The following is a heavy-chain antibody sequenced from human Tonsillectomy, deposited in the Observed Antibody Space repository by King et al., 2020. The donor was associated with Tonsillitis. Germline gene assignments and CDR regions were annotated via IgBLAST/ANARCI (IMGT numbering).Heavy chain of an antibody. CDR3: VKRAAGSGHYYGDAEYFQH. CDR1: GFSLNTSGVG. Sequence: TLKESGPTLVKPTQTLTLTCTFSGFSLNTSGVGVGWIRQPPGNALGWLALIYWDDDKRYSSSLKSRPTITKDTSKNQVVLTMTNMDPVDTATYYCVKRAAGSGHYYGDAEYFQHWGQGTLAT. D-gene: IGHD3-22*01. CDR2: IYWDDDK. J-gene: IGHJ1*01. V-gene: IGHV2-5*02.